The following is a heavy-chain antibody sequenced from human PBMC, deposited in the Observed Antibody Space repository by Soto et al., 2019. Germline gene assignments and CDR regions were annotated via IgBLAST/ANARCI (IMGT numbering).Heavy chain of an antibody. Sequence: GGSLRLSCAASGFTFSSYAMHWVRQAPGKGLEWVAVISYDGSNKYYADSVKGRFTISRDNSKNTLYLQMNSLRAEDTAVYYCARGLEGWLLNSGYFQHWGQGTLVTVSS. CDR3: ARGLEGWLLNSGYFQH. V-gene: IGHV3-30-3*01. D-gene: IGHD1-26*01. J-gene: IGHJ1*01. CDR1: GFTFSSYA. CDR2: ISYDGSNK.